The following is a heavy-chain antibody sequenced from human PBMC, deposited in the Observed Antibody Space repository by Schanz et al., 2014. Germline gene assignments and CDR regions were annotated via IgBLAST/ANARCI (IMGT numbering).Heavy chain of an antibody. J-gene: IGHJ4*02. CDR2: IKRETDGGTT. V-gene: IGHV3-15*01. D-gene: IGHD1-20*01. CDR1: GFTFTNAW. CDR3: ATAVRVTGFDY. Sequence: EVQLVESGGGLVQPGGSLRLSCAASGFTFTNAWMSWVRQAPGRGLEWLGRIKRETDGGTTDYAAPVKGRVTISRDDSKNTLYLQMNSLRTEDTAVYYCATAVRVTGFDYWGQGTLVTVSS.